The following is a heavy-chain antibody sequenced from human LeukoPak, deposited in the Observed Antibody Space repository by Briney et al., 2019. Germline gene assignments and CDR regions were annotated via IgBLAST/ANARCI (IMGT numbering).Heavy chain of an antibody. CDR1: GGSFSGYY. D-gene: IGHD2-15*01. CDR3: ARLYCSGGSCCEDY. J-gene: IGHJ4*02. CDR2: INHRGGT. V-gene: IGHV4-34*01. Sequence: SSETLSLTCGVYGGSFSGYYWTWIRQPPGMGLEWIGEINHRGGTGYNPSLKSRVTMSVDTSKNQFSLKLTSVTAADTAVYYCARLYCSGGSCCEDYWGQGTLVTVSS.